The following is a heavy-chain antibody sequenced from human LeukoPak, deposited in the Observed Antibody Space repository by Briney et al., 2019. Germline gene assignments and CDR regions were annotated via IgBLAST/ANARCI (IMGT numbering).Heavy chain of an antibody. J-gene: IGHJ5*02. D-gene: IGHD2/OR15-2a*01. V-gene: IGHV4-39*01. CDR3: ARVSKGWFDP. Sequence: SETLSLTCTVSGGSISSSYYYWVWIRQPPGKGLEWIGSMYYSGSTYYNPSLKSRLTISVDMSKNQFSLKLSSVTAADTAVYYCARVSKGWFDPWGQGTLVTVSS. CDR1: GGSISSSYYY. CDR2: MYYSGST.